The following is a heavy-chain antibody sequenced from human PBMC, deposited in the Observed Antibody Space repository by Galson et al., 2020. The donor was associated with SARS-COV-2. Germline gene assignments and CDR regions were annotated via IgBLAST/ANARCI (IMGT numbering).Heavy chain of an antibody. D-gene: IGHD3-9*01. CDR2: ISSSSTYI. CDR1: GFTFTDYY. V-gene: IGHV3-11*03. CDR3: VSTYYEILTGPLYGMDI. J-gene: IGHJ6*02. Sequence: GESLKISCAASGFTFTDYYMSWVRQAPGKGLEWVSYISSSSTYINYADSVKGRFTISRDNAKNSLYLQMNSLRVEDTAVYYCVSTYYEILTGPLYGMDIWGQGTTVSVSS.